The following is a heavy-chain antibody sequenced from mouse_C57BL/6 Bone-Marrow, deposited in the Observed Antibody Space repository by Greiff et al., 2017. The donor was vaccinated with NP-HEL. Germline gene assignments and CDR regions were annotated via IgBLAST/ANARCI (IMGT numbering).Heavy chain of an antibody. CDR3: ARHGSSYGDY. D-gene: IGHD1-1*01. CDR1: GFTFSDYY. CDR2: ISNGGGST. V-gene: IGHV5-12*01. J-gene: IGHJ4*01. Sequence: EVQRVESGGGLVQPGGSLKLSCAASGFTFSDYYMYWVRQTPEKRLEWVAYISNGGGSTYYPDTVKGRFTISRDNAKNTLYLQMSRLKSEDTAMYYCARHGSSYGDYWGQGTSVTVSS.